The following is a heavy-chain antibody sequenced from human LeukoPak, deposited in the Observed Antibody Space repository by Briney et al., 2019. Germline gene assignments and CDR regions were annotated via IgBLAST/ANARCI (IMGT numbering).Heavy chain of an antibody. D-gene: IGHD6-13*01. CDR2: ISGSGDKK. CDR3: AKGRIAPDH. CDR1: GFTFSDYG. J-gene: IGHJ4*02. Sequence: PGGSLRLSCAASGFTFSDYGMSWVRQAPGKGLEWVSGISGSGDKKFYTDSVKGRFTISRDNSKNTVYLQMNSLRGEDTAVYYCAKGRIAPDHWGRGTLVTVSS. V-gene: IGHV3-23*01.